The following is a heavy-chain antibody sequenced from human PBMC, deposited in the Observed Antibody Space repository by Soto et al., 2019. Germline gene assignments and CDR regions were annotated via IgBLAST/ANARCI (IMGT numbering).Heavy chain of an antibody. CDR2: ISGSGGST. CDR1: GFTFSSYA. CDR3: AKGSTGVDAFDI. V-gene: IGHV3-23*01. D-gene: IGHD7-27*01. Sequence: GGSLRLSCAASGFTFSSYAMSWVRQAPGKGREWVSAISGSGGSTYYADSVKGRFTISRDNSKNTLYLQMNSLRAEDTAVYYCAKGSTGVDAFDIWGQGTMVTVSS. J-gene: IGHJ3*02.